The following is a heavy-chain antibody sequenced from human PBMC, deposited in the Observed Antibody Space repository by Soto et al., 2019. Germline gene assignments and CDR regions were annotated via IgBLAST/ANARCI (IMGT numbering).Heavy chain of an antibody. Sequence: EVQLVESGGGLVKPGGSLRLSCAASGFTFSSYSMNWVRQAPGKGLEWVSSISSSGGSTYYADSVKGRFIISRDNSKNTLYLQMNSLRAEDTAVFYCAKAFGETGYFDYWGQGTLVTVSS. V-gene: IGHV3-21*04. CDR2: ISSSGGST. D-gene: IGHD4-17*01. CDR3: AKAFGETGYFDY. CDR1: GFTFSSYS. J-gene: IGHJ4*02.